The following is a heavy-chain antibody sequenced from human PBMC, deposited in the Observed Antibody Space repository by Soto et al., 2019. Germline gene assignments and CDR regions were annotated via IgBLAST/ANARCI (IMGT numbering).Heavy chain of an antibody. D-gene: IGHD3-9*01. CDR2: IYYSGST. Sequence: SETLSLTCTVSGVSISSYYWSWIRQPPGKGLEWIGYIYYSGSTNYNPSLKSRVTISVDTSKNQFSLKLSSVTAADTAVYYCARERRYFDWLLRPPDQYYFDYWGQGTLVTVSS. J-gene: IGHJ4*02. V-gene: IGHV4-59*01. CDR3: ARERRYFDWLLRPPDQYYFDY. CDR1: GVSISSYY.